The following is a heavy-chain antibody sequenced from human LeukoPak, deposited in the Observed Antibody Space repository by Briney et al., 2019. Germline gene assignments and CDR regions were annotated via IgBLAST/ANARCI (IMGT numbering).Heavy chain of an antibody. CDR3: ARDSAGNDY. CDR2: INQDGSAK. D-gene: IGHD6-13*01. V-gene: IGHV3-7*01. J-gene: IGHJ4*02. Sequence: PGGTLRLSCAASGVSFSSYWMSWVRQAPGKGLEWMANINQDGSAKYYADSVKGLSTTFRDNAKNSLYLQMNSLRAEHTAMYYCARDSAGNDYWGQGTLVTVSS. CDR1: GVSFSSYW.